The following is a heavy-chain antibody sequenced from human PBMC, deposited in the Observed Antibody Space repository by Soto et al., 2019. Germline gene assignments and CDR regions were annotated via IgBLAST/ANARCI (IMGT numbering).Heavy chain of an antibody. CDR2: INPNSGGT. D-gene: IGHD2-15*01. CDR1: GYTFTGYY. J-gene: IGHJ6*02. V-gene: IGHV1-2*02. Sequence: ASVKVSCKASGYTFTGYYMHWVRQAPGQGLEWMGWINPNSGGTNYAQKFQGRVTMTRDTSISTAYMELSRLRSDDTAVYYCARRWNYYYGMDVWGQGTTVTVSS. CDR3: ARRWNYYYGMDV.